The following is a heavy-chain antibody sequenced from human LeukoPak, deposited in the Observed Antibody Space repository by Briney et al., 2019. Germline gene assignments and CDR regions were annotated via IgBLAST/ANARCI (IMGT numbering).Heavy chain of an antibody. CDR3: ARRYYYGSGSYTHFDY. J-gene: IGHJ4*02. V-gene: IGHV5-51*01. CDR1: GYSFTSYW. D-gene: IGHD3-10*01. Sequence: GESLKISCKGSGYSFTSYWIGWVRQMPGKGLEWMGIIYPGDSDTRYSPSFQGQVTISADKSISTAYLQWSGLKASDTAIYYCARRYYYGSGSYTHFDYWGQGTLVTVSS. CDR2: IYPGDSDT.